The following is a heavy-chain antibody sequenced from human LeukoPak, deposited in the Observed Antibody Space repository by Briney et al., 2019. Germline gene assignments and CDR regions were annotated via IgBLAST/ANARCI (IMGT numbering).Heavy chain of an antibody. J-gene: IGHJ4*02. CDR2: VSSYGGTT. Sequence: GGSLRLSCEGSGFTFSSHCLHWVRQAPGKGPVWVAHVSSYGGTTKYAGSVKGRFSVSRDNSKNTLYLFMHSLRPEDTAGYFCGRSRENSDYVPFDYWGRGTLVTVSS. D-gene: IGHD4-11*01. CDR3: GRSRENSDYVPFDY. CDR1: GFTFSSHC. V-gene: IGHV3-74*01.